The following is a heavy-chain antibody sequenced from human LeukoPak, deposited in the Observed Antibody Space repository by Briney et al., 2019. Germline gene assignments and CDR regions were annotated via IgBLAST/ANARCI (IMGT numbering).Heavy chain of an antibody. V-gene: IGHV3-15*01. CDR1: GFTFSNVW. D-gene: IGHD3-3*01. CDR3: TTTPLRFLEWLLFDY. Sequence: NTGGSLRLSCAASGFTFSNVWMSWVRQAPGKGLEWVGRIKTKTDGGTTDYAAPVKGRFTISRDDSKNTLYLQMNSLKTEDTAVYYCTTTPLRFLEWLLFDYWGQGTLVTVSS. J-gene: IGHJ4*02. CDR2: IKTKTDGGTT.